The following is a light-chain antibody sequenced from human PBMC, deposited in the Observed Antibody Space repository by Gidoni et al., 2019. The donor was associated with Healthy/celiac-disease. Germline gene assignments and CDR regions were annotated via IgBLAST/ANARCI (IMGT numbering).Light chain of an antibody. CDR3: QQSYGTLT. J-gene: IGKJ3*01. CDR1: RSIDSY. CDR2: AAS. Sequence: DIQMTQSPSSLSASVGDRVTITCRPSRSIDSYLNWYQQKPGKAPKLLIHAASSLQSGVPSRFSGSGSGTDFILTISSLQPEDFATYYCQQSYGTLTFXPXTKVDIK. V-gene: IGKV1-39*01.